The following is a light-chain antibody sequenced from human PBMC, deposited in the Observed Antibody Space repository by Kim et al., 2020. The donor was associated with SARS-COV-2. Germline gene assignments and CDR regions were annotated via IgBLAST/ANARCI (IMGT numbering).Light chain of an antibody. CDR2: ANN. V-gene: IGLV1-47*01. CDR1: SSNNGSNY. CDR3: AAWDDSLSGLV. Sequence: GQRVTISCSGSSSNNGSNYVYWYPQLPGTAPKLLIYANNQRPSGVPDRFSGSKSGTSVSLAISGRRSEDEADYYCAAWDDSLSGLVLGGGTQLTVL. J-gene: IGLJ3*02.